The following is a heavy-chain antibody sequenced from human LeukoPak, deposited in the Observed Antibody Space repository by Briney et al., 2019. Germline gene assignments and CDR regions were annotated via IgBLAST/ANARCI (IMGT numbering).Heavy chain of an antibody. Sequence: GRSLRLSCAASGFTFSSYAMHWVRQAPGKGLEWVAVISYDGSNKYYADSVKGRFTISRDNSKNTLYLQMNSLRAEDTAVYYCARDFSGYSYAIGYWGQGTLVTVSS. CDR2: ISYDGSNK. CDR1: GFTFSSYA. CDR3: ARDFSGYSYAIGY. D-gene: IGHD5-18*01. V-gene: IGHV3-30-3*01. J-gene: IGHJ4*02.